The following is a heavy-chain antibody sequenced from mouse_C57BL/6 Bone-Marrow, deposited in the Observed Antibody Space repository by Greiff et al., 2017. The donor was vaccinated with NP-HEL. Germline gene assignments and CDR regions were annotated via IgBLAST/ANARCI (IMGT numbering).Heavy chain of an antibody. V-gene: IGHV2-6*01. CDR1: GFSLTSYG. CDR3: ASGLLRFAY. Sequence: VKLMESGPGLVAPSQSLSITCTVSGFSLTSYGVDWVRQSPGKGLEWLGVIWGVGSTNYNSALKSRLSISKDNSKSQVFLKMNSLQTDDTAMYYCASGLLRFAYWGQGTLVTVSA. J-gene: IGHJ3*01. D-gene: IGHD2-1*01. CDR2: IWGVGST.